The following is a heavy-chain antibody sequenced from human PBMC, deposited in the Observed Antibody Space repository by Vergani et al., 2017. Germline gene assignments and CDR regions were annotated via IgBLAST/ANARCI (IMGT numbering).Heavy chain of an antibody. CDR1: GFRVTTYY. D-gene: IGHD2-2*01. J-gene: IGHJ4*02. Sequence: VELLESGGGLAQPRGSLRVSCSASGFRVTTYYMSWVRQAPGKGLEWVAFIHYDGSHEYYIDSVKGRFTISRDNSKNTLILQMNGLRAEDTAVYYCARDRGCATISCYFSGAFDYWGLGTLVSVSS. V-gene: IGHV3-30*02. CDR3: ARDRGCATISCYFSGAFDY. CDR2: IHYDGSHE.